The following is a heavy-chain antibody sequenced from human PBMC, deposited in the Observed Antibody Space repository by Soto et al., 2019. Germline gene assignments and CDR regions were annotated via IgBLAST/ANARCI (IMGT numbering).Heavy chain of an antibody. CDR1: GGNFTSYA. V-gene: IGHV1-69*13. J-gene: IGHJ5*02. D-gene: IGHD6-13*01. Sequence: SVKVSCKASGGNFTSYAISWVRQAPGQGLEFMGGIVPLFGTTNYAHKFRGRVTITADESTSTVYMELSSLTSEDTAVYYCAKASGRSWYNWFDPWGQGTLVTVSS. CDR2: IVPLFGTT. CDR3: AKASGRSWYNWFDP.